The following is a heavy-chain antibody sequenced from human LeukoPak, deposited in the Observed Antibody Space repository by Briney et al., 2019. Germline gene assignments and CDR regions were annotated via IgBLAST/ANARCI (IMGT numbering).Heavy chain of an antibody. V-gene: IGHV3-23*01. CDR3: ARGAYGDYDS. Sequence: GGSLRLSCAASASTFSSYAMSWVRQAPGKGLEWVSAISAGADSTYYAGSVQGRFTISRDNSKNTLFLQMSGLRAEDTAVYFCARGAYGDYDSWGQGTLVTVSS. CDR2: ISAGADST. CDR1: ASTFSSYA. J-gene: IGHJ5*01. D-gene: IGHD4-17*01.